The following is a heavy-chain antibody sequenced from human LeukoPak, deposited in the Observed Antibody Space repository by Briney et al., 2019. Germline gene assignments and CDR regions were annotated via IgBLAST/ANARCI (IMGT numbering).Heavy chain of an antibody. CDR2: ISAYNGNT. V-gene: IGHV1-18*01. D-gene: IGHD3-16*02. J-gene: IGHJ5*02. CDR3: ARDLRPPYYDYVWGSYRWDWFDP. Sequence: GASVKVSCKASGYTFTSYGISWVRQAPGQGLEWMGWISAYNGNTNYAQKLQGRVTMPTDTSTSTAYMELRSLRSDDTAVYYCARDLRPPYYDYVWGSYRWDWFDPWGQGTLVTVSS. CDR1: GYTFTSYG.